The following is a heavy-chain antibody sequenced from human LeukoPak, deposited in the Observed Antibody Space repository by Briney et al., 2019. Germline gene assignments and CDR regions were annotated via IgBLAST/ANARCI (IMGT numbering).Heavy chain of an antibody. V-gene: IGHV4-59*11. CDR2: IFYSGNT. CDR3: ARDVQLWGRSYGMDV. Sequence: SETLSLTCTVSGDSISNHYWSWIRQPPGKGLVWIGYIFYSGNTHYNPSLKSRVTISVDTSKNQFSLKLSSVTAADTAVYYCARDVQLWGRSYGMDVWGQGTTVTVSS. CDR1: GDSISNHY. J-gene: IGHJ6*02. D-gene: IGHD5-18*01.